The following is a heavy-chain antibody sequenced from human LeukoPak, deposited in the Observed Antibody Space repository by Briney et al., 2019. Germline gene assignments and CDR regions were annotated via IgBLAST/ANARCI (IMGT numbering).Heavy chain of an antibody. CDR3: TTDVISYNWNYGAYAFDI. CDR1: GFTFSNAW. Sequence: GGSLRLSCAASGFTFSNAWMSWVRQAPGKGLEWVGRIKSKTDGETTDYAAPVKGRFTISRDDSKNTLYLQMNSLKTEDTAVYYCTTDVISYNWNYGAYAFDIWGQGTMVTVSS. V-gene: IGHV3-15*01. J-gene: IGHJ3*02. D-gene: IGHD1-7*01. CDR2: IKSKTDGETT.